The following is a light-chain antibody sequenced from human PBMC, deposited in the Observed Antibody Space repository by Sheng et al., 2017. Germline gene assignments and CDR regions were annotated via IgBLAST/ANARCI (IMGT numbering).Light chain of an antibody. CDR1: QSVSSSY. CDR2: AAS. CDR3: QQYNNWPPTWT. Sequence: ENVLTQSPDTLSLSPGERATLSCRASQSVSSSYLAWYQQKPGQAPRLLIYAASTRATGIPDRFSGSGSGTEFTLTISSLQSEDFAVYYCQQYNNWPPTWTVGQR. J-gene: IGKJ1*01. V-gene: IGKV3-15*01.